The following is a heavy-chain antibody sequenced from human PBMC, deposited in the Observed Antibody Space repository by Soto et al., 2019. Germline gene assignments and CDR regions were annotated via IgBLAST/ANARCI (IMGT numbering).Heavy chain of an antibody. Sequence: QVQLVESGGGVVQPGRSLRLSCEASGFTFSSYAMHWVRQAPGKGLEWVAVISHDGNVNYYSESVKGRFTMSRDNSKDTLYLQMDSLRTEDTAVYFCAKDEEWESNFYSFLALWGKGTPVTVSS. D-gene: IGHD1-26*01. CDR3: AKDEEWESNFYSFLAL. CDR1: GFTFSSYA. V-gene: IGHV3-30*18. CDR2: ISHDGNVN. J-gene: IGHJ6*03.